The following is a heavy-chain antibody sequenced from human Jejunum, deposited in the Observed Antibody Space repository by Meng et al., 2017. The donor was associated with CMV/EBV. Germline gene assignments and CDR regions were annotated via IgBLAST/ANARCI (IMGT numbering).Heavy chain of an antibody. CDR3: ARGTYCTPIDCYRLSGYHDAFDI. D-gene: IGHD2-8*01. J-gene: IGHJ3*02. Sequence: WIRQDPEQGLEWMGWMKANSGKTGFAQGCQGRGTMTRNTSITTAYMELTSLTSEDTAVYYCARGTYCTPIDCYRLSGYHDAFDIWGQGTMVTVSS. V-gene: IGHV1-8*01. CDR2: MKANSGKT.